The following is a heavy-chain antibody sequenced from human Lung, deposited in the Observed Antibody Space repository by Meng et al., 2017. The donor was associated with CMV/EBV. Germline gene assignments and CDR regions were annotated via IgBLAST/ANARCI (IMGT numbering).Heavy chain of an antibody. V-gene: IGHV4-4*07. J-gene: IGHJ4*02. Sequence: AQPQESGPILVKPTGTPSCPCIVSSDSITNYFWSWVRQPAGKGLEWIGRLYPDGSTDYNPSLSSRLTLSLDTSKIRFSLKLRSVTAADTAIYYCARSPVRFCNTHMCYAFDYWGQGALVTVSS. CDR3: ARSPVRFCNTHMCYAFDY. D-gene: IGHD2-2*01. CDR1: SDSITNYF. CDR2: LYPDGST.